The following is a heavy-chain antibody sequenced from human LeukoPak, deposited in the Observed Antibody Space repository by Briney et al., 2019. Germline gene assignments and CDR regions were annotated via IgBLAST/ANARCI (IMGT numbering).Heavy chain of an antibody. V-gene: IGHV3-43*02. CDR1: GFTFDDYA. CDR3: AKGVSPDRPYYYYYYYMDV. J-gene: IGHJ6*03. Sequence: EGSLRLSCAASGFTFDDYAMHWVRQAPGKGLEWVSLISGDGGSTYYADSVKGRFTISRDNSKNSLYLQMNSLRTEDTALYYCAKGVSPDRPYYYYYYYMDVWGKGTTVTVSS. CDR2: ISGDGGST. D-gene: IGHD4-23*01.